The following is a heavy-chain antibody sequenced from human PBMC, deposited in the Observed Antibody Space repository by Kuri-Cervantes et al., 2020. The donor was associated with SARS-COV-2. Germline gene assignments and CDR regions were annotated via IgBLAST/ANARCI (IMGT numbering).Heavy chain of an antibody. J-gene: IGHJ4*02. D-gene: IGHD2-15*01. Sequence: SETLSLTCTVSGGSISSYYWSWIRQPPGKGLEWIGYIYYSGSTNYNPSLKSRVTISVDTSKNQFSLKLSSVTAADTAVYYCPRCLGSAWFDYWGQGTLVTVSS. CDR3: PRCLGSAWFDY. CDR1: GGSISSYY. CDR2: IYYSGST. V-gene: IGHV4-59*08.